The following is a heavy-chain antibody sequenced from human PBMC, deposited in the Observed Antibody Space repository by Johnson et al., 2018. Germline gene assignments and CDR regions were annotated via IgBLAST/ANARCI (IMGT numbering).Heavy chain of an antibody. CDR1: GFTFGDYA. CDR2: IRSEAYGGTT. CDR3: TRDAQGTYGPGRAFDY. D-gene: IGHD3-10*01. J-gene: IGHJ4*02. Sequence: VQLVQSGGGLVQPGRSLRLSCITSGFTFGDYAMSWFRQAPGKGLEWVGLIRSEAYGGTTEYAASVKGRFTISRDDFKSIAYLDMNRLRIGDTAVYYCTRDAQGTYGPGRAFDYWGQGTLVTVSS. V-gene: IGHV3-49*03.